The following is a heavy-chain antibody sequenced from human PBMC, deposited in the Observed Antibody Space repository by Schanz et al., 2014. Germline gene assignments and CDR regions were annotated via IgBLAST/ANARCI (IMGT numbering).Heavy chain of an antibody. D-gene: IGHD2-8*01. CDR3: ARAGCINGACKYGMDV. CDR2: IYETGRT. V-gene: IGHV4-4*02. Sequence: VQLVESGGGLVQPGGSLRLSCAASGFTVSNNYMSWVRQSPRKGLEWISDIYETGRTNYNPSLRSRVTVSVDKPTTHSPRSLPAVTAEDTAVYYCARAGCINGACKYGMDVWGQGTTVTVSS. CDR1: GFTVSNNY. J-gene: IGHJ6*02.